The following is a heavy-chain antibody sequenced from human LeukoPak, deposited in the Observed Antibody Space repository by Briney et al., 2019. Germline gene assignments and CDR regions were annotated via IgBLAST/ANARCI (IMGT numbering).Heavy chain of an antibody. CDR3: ANAVMEWGLQYFDY. Sequence: PVRYLILSGEASGFTFNNYAMHSVRQAPGKGLEWVSGISWVRGTTGYVDSVKGRFTISRDNAKNSPSLEMNSLIAYGPAVYCGANAVMEWGLQYFDYWGQGTLVTVSS. V-gene: IGHV3-9*01. D-gene: IGHD3-3*01. J-gene: IGHJ4*02. CDR2: ISWVRGTT. CDR1: GFTFNNYA.